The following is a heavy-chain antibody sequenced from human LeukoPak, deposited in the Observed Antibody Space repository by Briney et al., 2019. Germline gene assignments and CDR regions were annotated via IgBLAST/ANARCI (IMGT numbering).Heavy chain of an antibody. Sequence: SETLSLTCTVSGGSISSSSYYWGWIRQPPGKGLEWIGSIYYSGSTYYNPSLKSRVTISVDTSKNQFSLKLSSVTAADTAVYYCARHGPYSSSPGDYWGQGTLVTVSS. CDR1: GGSISSSSYY. D-gene: IGHD6-13*01. J-gene: IGHJ4*02. CDR2: IYYSGST. V-gene: IGHV4-39*01. CDR3: ARHGPYSSSPGDY.